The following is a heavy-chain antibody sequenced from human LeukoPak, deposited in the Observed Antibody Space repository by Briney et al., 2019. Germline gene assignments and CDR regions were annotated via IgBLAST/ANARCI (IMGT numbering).Heavy chain of an antibody. J-gene: IGHJ6*02. CDR3: ARLGVAGLYYYYGMDV. CDR1: GGSISSYY. D-gene: IGHD6-19*01. CDR2: IYYSGST. V-gene: IGHV4-59*08. Sequence: SETLSLTCTVSGGSISSYYWSWIRQPPGKGLEWIGYIYYSGSTNYNPSLKSRVTISVDTSKNQFSLKLNSVTAADTAVYYCARLGVAGLYYYYGMDVWGQGTTVTVSS.